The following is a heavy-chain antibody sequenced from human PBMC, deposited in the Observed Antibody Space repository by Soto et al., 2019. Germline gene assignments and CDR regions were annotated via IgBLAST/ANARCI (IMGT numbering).Heavy chain of an antibody. J-gene: IGHJ4*02. Sequence: QPGGSLRLSCAASGFTFSSYAMSWVRQAPGKGLEWVSSISGSGGSTYYADSVKGRFTISRDNSKNTLYLQMNSLRAEDTAVYYCAKDYRESNYYDSSGGFDYWGQGTLVTVSS. V-gene: IGHV3-23*01. CDR3: AKDYRESNYYDSSGGFDY. D-gene: IGHD3-22*01. CDR1: GFTFSSYA. CDR2: ISGSGGST.